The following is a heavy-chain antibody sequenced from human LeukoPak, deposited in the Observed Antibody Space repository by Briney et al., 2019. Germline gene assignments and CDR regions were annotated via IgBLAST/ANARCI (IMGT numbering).Heavy chain of an antibody. Sequence: GGSLRLSCAASGFTFSSYWMHWVRQAPGEGPVWVSRINSDGSSTSYADSVKGRFTISRDNAKNTLYLQMNSLRAEDTAVYYCAKDFAGRGGWYPVVRFVGDYWGQGTLVTVSS. CDR1: GFTFSSYW. CDR2: INSDGSST. D-gene: IGHD6-19*01. CDR3: AKDFAGRGGWYPVVRFVGDY. J-gene: IGHJ4*02. V-gene: IGHV3-74*01.